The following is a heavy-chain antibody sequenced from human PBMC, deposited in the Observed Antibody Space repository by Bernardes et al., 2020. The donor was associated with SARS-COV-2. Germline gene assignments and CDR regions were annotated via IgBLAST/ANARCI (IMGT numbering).Heavy chain of an antibody. J-gene: IGHJ4*02. D-gene: IGHD2-15*01. CDR3: AKVAALGVVGYSDY. CDR1: GFTFSNYA. V-gene: IGHV3-23*01. CDR2: ITGSGGTT. Sequence: GGSLRLSCAASGFTFSNYAMSWVRQAPGKGLEWLSVITGSGGTTYYADSVKGRFTISRDDSKHTLYLQMNSLRAEDTALYYCAKVAALGVVGYSDYWGQGTLVTVSS.